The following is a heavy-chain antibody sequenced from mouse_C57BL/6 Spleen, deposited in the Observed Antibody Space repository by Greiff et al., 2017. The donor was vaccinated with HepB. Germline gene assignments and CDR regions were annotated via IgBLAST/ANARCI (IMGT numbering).Heavy chain of an antibody. CDR3: ARRRTGPIWYFDV. J-gene: IGHJ1*03. CDR2: INPNNGGT. CDR1: GYTFTDYY. Sequence: VQLQQSGPELVKPGASVKISCKASGYTFTDYYMNWVKQSHGKSLEWIGDINPNNGGTSYNQKFKGKATLTVDKSSSTAYMELRSLTSEDSAVYYCARRRTGPIWYFDVWGTGTTVTVSS. V-gene: IGHV1-26*01. D-gene: IGHD4-1*01.